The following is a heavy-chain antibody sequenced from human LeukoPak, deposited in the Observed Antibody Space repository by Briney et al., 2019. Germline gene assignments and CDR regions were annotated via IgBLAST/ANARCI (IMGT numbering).Heavy chain of an antibody. J-gene: IGHJ4*02. V-gene: IGHV5-51*01. CDR1: GYSFNTYW. D-gene: IGHD5-18*01. CDR2: IYPSDSDT. Sequence: GESLKISCKGSGYSFNTYWIAWVRQLPGEGLEWMGIIYPSDSDTRYSPSFQGQVTISADKSISTAYLQWSSLKASDTAMYYCARRGTAMDYWGQGTLLTVSS. CDR3: ARRGTAMDY.